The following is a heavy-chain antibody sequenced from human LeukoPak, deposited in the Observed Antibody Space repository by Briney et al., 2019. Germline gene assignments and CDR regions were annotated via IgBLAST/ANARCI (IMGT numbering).Heavy chain of an antibody. J-gene: IGHJ4*02. V-gene: IGHV3-7*01. CDR2: IKQAGSEK. Sequence: GSLRLSCTASGNTLSGYWMSRGRPPPGKGVEWVANIKQAGSEKYYVDSVKGRFTISRDDAKKSVYLQMNSLRAEDTAVYYCASDGGPFDYWGQGTLVTVSS. D-gene: IGHD3-16*01. CDR3: ASDGGPFDY. CDR1: GNTLSGYW.